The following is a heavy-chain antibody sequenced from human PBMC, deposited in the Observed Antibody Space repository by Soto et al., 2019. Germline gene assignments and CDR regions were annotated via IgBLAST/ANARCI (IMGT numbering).Heavy chain of an antibody. V-gene: IGHV3-30*18. CDR3: AKDEWPYYGSGSSEIDY. J-gene: IGHJ4*02. CDR1: GFTFSSYG. Sequence: QVQLVESGGGVVQPGRSLRLSCAASGFTFSSYGMHWVRQAPGKGLQWVAVISYDGSTKYYADSVKGRFTISRDNSKNTLYLQMNSLRAEDTAMYYCAKDEWPYYGSGSSEIDYWGQGTLVSVSS. D-gene: IGHD3-10*01. CDR2: ISYDGSTK.